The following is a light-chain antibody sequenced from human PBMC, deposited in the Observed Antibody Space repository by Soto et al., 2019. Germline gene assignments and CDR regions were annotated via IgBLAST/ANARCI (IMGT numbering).Light chain of an antibody. V-gene: IGKV1-5*03. Sequence: DIQMTQSPSTLSASVGDRVTITCRASQSVRSSLAWYQQKSGKAPKLLIYKASTLESWVPSRFSGSGSGTEFTLTINSLQPDDFATYFCQHYNNYPWAFGQGTKVEI. CDR3: QHYNNYPWA. J-gene: IGKJ1*01. CDR2: KAS. CDR1: QSVRSS.